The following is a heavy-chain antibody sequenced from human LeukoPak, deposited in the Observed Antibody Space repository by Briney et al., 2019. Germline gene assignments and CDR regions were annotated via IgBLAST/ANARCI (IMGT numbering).Heavy chain of an antibody. D-gene: IGHD3-9*01. CDR2: IYYSGST. J-gene: IGHJ4*02. CDR3: ARAAYYDILTGYYIPGYFDY. V-gene: IGHV4-59*01. Sequence: SETLSLTCTVSGGSISSYYWSWIRQPPGKGLEWIGYIYYSGSTNYNPSLKSRVTISVDTSKNQISLKLSSVTAADTAVYYCARAAYYDILTGYYIPGYFDYWGQGTLVTVSS. CDR1: GGSISSYY.